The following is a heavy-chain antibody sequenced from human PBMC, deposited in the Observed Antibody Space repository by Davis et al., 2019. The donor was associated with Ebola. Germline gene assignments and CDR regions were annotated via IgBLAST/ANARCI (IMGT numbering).Heavy chain of an antibody. CDR1: GGTFSSYA. CDR2: IIPILGIA. D-gene: IGHD3-22*01. CDR3: ARVYYDSSGYTQSAFDI. V-gene: IGHV1-69*04. J-gene: IGHJ3*02. Sequence: SVKVSCKASGGTFSSYAISWVRQAPGQGLEWMGRIIPILGIANYAQKFQGRVTITADKSTSTAYMELSSLRSEDTAVYYCARVYYDSSGYTQSAFDIWGQGTMVTVSS.